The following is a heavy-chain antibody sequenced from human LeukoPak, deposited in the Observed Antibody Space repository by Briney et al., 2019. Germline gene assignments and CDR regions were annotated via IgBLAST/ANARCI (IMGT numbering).Heavy chain of an antibody. D-gene: IGHD3-22*01. CDR1: GYTFTSYD. Sequence: ASVKVSCKASGYTFTSYDINWVRQATGQGLEWMGWMNPNSGHTGYAQKFQGRVTMTRNTSITTACMELSSLRSEDTAVYYCARMHYYDSSGDNWFDPWGQGTLVTVSP. CDR2: MNPNSGHT. V-gene: IGHV1-8*01. CDR3: ARMHYYDSSGDNWFDP. J-gene: IGHJ5*02.